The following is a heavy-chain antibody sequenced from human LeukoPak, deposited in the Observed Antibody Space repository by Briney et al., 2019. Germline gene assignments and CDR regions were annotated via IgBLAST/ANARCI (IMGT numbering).Heavy chain of an antibody. V-gene: IGHV4-61*08. D-gene: IGHD4-17*01. CDR1: GGSISSGDYY. Sequence: SETLSLTCTVSGGSISSGDYYWSWIRQPPGKGLEWIGYIYYSGSTNYNPSLKSRVTISVDTSKNQFSLKLSSVTAADTAVYYCARVSGVDYGDSYFDYWGQGTLVTVSS. CDR3: ARVSGVDYGDSYFDY. CDR2: IYYSGST. J-gene: IGHJ4*02.